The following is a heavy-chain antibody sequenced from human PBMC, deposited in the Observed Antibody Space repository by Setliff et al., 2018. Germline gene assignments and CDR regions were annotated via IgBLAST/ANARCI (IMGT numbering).Heavy chain of an antibody. D-gene: IGHD3-22*01. Sequence: ASVKVSCKVSGYTLTELSMHWVRQAPGKGLEWMGGFDPEDGETIYAQKFQGRVTMTEDTSTDTAYMELSSLRSEDTAVYYCATDRNYYDSDTFYDAFDIWGQGTMVTVSS. CDR2: FDPEDGET. V-gene: IGHV1-24*01. CDR3: ATDRNYYDSDTFYDAFDI. J-gene: IGHJ3*02. CDR1: GYTLTELS.